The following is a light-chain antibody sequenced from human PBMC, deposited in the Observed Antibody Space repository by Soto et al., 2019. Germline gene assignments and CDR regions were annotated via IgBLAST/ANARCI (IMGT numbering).Light chain of an antibody. J-gene: IGLJ1*01. CDR2: EVT. CDR3: SSYTTSSTRV. Sequence: QSVLTQPRSVSGSPGQSVTISCAGTSSDVGGYNYVSWYQQLPGKAPKLMIYEVTNRPSGVSNRFSGSKSGNTASLTISGLQAEDEADYYCSSYTTSSTRVFGTGTKVTVL. V-gene: IGLV2-14*01. CDR1: SSDVGGYNY.